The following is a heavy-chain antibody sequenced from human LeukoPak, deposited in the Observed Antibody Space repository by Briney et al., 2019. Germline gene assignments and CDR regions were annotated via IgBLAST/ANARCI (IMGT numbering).Heavy chain of an antibody. CDR2: INPIFGTA. Sequence: SVKVSCKASGGTFSSYAISWVRQAPGQGLEWMGGINPIFGTANYAQKFQGRVTITADESTSTAYMELSSLRSEDTAVYYCAREGVYSSSWNWFDPWGQGTLVTVSS. D-gene: IGHD6-13*01. J-gene: IGHJ5*02. CDR1: GGTFSSYA. V-gene: IGHV1-69*01. CDR3: AREGVYSSSWNWFDP.